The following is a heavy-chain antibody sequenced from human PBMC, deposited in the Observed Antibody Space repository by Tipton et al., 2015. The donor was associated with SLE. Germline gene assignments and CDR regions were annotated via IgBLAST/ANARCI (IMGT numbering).Heavy chain of an antibody. CDR1: GDSISSGGYY. J-gene: IGHJ4*02. CDR2: IYYSGST. D-gene: IGHD1-26*01. V-gene: IGHV4-61*08. CDR3: ARDKLGGSYDY. Sequence: TLSLTCAVSGDSISSGGYYWSWIRQHPGKGLEWIGYIYYSGSTNYNPSLKSRVTISVDTSKNQFSLKLSSVTAADTAVYYCARDKLGGSYDYWGQGTLVTVSS.